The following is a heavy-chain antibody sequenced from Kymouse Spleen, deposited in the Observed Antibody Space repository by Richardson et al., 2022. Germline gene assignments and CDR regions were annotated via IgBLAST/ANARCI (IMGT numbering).Heavy chain of an antibody. Sequence: QVQLQQWGAGLLKPSETLSLTCAVYGGSFSGYYWSWIRQPPGKGLEWIGEINHSGSTNYNPSLKSRVTISVDTSKNQFSLKLSSVTAADTAVYYCARGRRFGELPYYYYYGMDVWGQGTTVTVSS. CDR3: ARGRRFGELPYYYYYGMDV. CDR1: GGSFSGYY. J-gene: IGHJ6*02. V-gene: IGHV4-34*01. D-gene: IGHD3-10*01. CDR2: INHSGST.